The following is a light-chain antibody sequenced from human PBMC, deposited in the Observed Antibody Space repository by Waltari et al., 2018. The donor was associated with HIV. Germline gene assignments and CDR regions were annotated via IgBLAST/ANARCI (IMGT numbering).Light chain of an antibody. V-gene: IGLV2-14*03. CDR3: ASFTADDTMM. J-gene: IGLJ3*02. CDR2: DVD. Sequence: SAVTQPAPVSGLPGQSVPISCTGADNDFGLRTFVSWYQQHPDKVPRLFFSDVDSRASGIPDRFSASKSGETAFLTISSLRTEDEAVYYCASFTADDTMMFGGGTLVTVL. CDR1: DNDFGLRTF.